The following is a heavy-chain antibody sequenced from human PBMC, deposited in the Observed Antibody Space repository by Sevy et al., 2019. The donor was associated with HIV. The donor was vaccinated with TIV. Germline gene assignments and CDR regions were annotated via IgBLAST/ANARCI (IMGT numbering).Heavy chain of an antibody. D-gene: IGHD3-22*01. CDR2: IIPIFGTA. CDR1: GGTFSSYA. Sequence: ASVKVSCKASGGTFSSYAISWVRQAPGQGLEWMGGIIPIFGTANYAQKFQGRVTITADESTGTAYMELSSLRSEDTAVYYCARRKEYYDSSGYYYESAFDIWGQGTMVTVSS. J-gene: IGHJ3*02. V-gene: IGHV1-69*13. CDR3: ARRKEYYDSSGYYYESAFDI.